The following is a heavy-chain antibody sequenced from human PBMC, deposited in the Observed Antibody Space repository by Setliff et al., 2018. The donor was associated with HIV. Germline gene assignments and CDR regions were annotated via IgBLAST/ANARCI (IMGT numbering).Heavy chain of an antibody. Sequence: GGSLRLSCAASGFTFSSYWMHWVRQAPGKGLVWVSRIRSDGGSTTYADSVKGRFTISRDNAKNTLYLQMNSLRADDTAVYYCARVDDDYVWARTYFDYWGQGSLVTVSS. D-gene: IGHD3-16*01. CDR2: IRSDGGST. V-gene: IGHV3-74*01. CDR1: GFTFSSYW. CDR3: ARVDDDYVWARTYFDY. J-gene: IGHJ4*02.